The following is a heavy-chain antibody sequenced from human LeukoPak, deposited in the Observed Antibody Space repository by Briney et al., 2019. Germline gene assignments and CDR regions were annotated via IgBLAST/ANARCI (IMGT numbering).Heavy chain of an antibody. CDR3: ARDALSSSYAFDY. CDR1: GFTFSSYA. D-gene: IGHD6-6*01. V-gene: IGHV3-30-3*01. J-gene: IGHJ4*02. CDR2: ISYDGSNK. Sequence: GRSLRLSCAASGFTFSSYAMHWVRQAPGKGREWVAVISYDGSNKYYADSVKGRFTISRDKSKNTLYLQMNSLRAEDTAVYYCARDALSSSYAFDYWGQGTLVTVSS.